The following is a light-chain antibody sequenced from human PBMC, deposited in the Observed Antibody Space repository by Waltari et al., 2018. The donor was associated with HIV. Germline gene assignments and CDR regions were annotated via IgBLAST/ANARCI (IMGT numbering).Light chain of an antibody. V-gene: IGLV2-11*01. Sequence: QSALTQPRSVSGSPGQSVTISCTGASSDVGGYDYVSWYQHHPGQDPKLIIYHVTKRPSGVPDRFSGSKSGNTASLTISGLQAEDEADYYCCSYAGDSSYVFGTGTEVTV. J-gene: IGLJ1*01. CDR1: SSDVGGYDY. CDR2: HVT. CDR3: CSYAGDSSYV.